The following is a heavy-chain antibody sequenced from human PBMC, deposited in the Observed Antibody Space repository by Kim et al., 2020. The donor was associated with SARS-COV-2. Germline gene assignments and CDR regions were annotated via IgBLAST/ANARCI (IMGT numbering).Heavy chain of an antibody. CDR3: AKDFRVYYDSSGYCLGSAFDI. V-gene: IGHV3-23*01. CDR1: GFTFSSYA. J-gene: IGHJ3*02. CDR2: ISGSGGST. D-gene: IGHD3-22*01. Sequence: GGSLRLSCAASGFTFSSYAMSWVRQAPGKGLEWVSAISGSGGSTYYADSVKGRFTISRDNSKNTLYLQMNSLRAEDTAVYYCAKDFRVYYDSSGYCLGSAFDIWGQGTMVTVSS.